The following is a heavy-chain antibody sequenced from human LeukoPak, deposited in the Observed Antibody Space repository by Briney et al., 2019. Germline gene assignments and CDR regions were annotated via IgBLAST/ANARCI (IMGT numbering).Heavy chain of an antibody. CDR3: ARGRAPEN. CDR2: INHSGST. J-gene: IGHJ4*02. CDR1: GGSFSGYF. V-gene: IGHV4-34*01. Sequence: SETLSLTCAFYGGSFSGYFWNWIRQPPGKGLEWIGEINHSGSTNYNPSLKNRVTISLDMSKNQFSLKLSSVTAADTAVYYCARGRAPENWGQGTLVTVSS.